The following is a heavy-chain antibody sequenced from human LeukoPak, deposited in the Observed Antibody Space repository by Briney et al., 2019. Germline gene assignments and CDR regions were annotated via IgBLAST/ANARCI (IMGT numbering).Heavy chain of an antibody. CDR1: GGSFSGYY. V-gene: IGHV4-34*01. CDR2: VTNRGRT. Sequence: PSETLSLTCAVYGGSFSGYYWNWSRQLPAKGLGWIWEVTNRGRTNYNPSLKSLATISGGTSRSQFSLTLSSVTAACTSGYYGPIGPAFIAVQYSGGRRLDYWGQGTLVTVSS. J-gene: IGHJ4*02. D-gene: IGHD6-19*01. CDR3: PIGPAFIAVQYSGGRRLDY.